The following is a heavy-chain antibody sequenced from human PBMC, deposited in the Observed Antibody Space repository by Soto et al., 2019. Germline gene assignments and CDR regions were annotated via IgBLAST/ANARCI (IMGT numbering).Heavy chain of an antibody. CDR2: ISGSGGST. D-gene: IGHD2-15*01. J-gene: IGHJ4*02. CDR3: AKDRSVVVAATRRIYYFDY. Sequence: EVQLLESGGGLVQPGGSLRLSCAASGFTFSGYAMSWVRQAPGKGLEWVSAISGSGGSTYYADSVKGRFTISRDNSKNTLHLQMNSRRAEDTAVYYCAKDRSVVVAATRRIYYFDYWGQGTLVTVSS. V-gene: IGHV3-23*01. CDR1: GFTFSGYA.